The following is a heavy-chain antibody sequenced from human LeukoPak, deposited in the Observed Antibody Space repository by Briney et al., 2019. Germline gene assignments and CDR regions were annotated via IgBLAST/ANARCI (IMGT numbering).Heavy chain of an antibody. CDR3: AGARTLITMIVVADYDAFDI. V-gene: IGHV4-59*01. CDR1: GGSISSYY. D-gene: IGHD3-22*01. CDR2: IYYSGST. J-gene: IGHJ3*02. Sequence: KPSETLSLTCTVSGGSISSYYWSWIRQPPGKGLEWIGYIYYSGSTNYNPSLKSRVTISVDTSKNQFSLKLSSVTAADTAVYYCAGARTLITMIVVADYDAFDIWGQGTMVTVSS.